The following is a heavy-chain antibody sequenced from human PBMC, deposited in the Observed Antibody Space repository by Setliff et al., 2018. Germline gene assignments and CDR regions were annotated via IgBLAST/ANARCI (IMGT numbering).Heavy chain of an antibody. J-gene: IGHJ5*02. V-gene: IGHV3-74*01. D-gene: IGHD3-16*01. CDR1: GFTFSTHW. CDR2: IRGDGILI. CDR3: IRGGTVASFLVS. Sequence: PGGSLRLSCAASGFTFSTHWMSWVRQAPGKGLVWVSRIRGDGILINYADSVKGRFTISRDNAKNTLYLEMNSLSAEDTALYYCIRGGTVASFLVSWGQGTLVTVSS.